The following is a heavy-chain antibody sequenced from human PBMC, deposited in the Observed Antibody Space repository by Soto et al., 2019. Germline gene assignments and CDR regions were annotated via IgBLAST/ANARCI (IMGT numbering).Heavy chain of an antibody. V-gene: IGHV3-30*18. J-gene: IGHJ4*02. Sequence: GGSLRLSCAASGFSFSNYGMHWVRQTQGKGLEWMAVISYDGSKKYYADSVKGRFTISRDNSKNTLYLQMNSLRTEDTAVYYCAKERGSTVIDYWGRGTLVTVS. CDR1: GFSFSNYG. CDR3: AKERGSTVIDY. D-gene: IGHD4-17*01. CDR2: ISYDGSKK.